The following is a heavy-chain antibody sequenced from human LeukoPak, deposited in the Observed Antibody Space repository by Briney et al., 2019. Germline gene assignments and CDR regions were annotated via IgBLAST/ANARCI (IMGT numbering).Heavy chain of an antibody. CDR3: ARATESGYSSSWYVGSFDY. D-gene: IGHD6-13*01. CDR1: GGSISSYY. Sequence: SETLSLTCTVSGGSISSYYWSWIRQPAGKGLEWIGRIYTSGSTNYNPSLKSRVTMSVDTSKNQFSLKLSSVTAADTAVYYCARATESGYSSSWYVGSFDYWGQGTLVTVSS. J-gene: IGHJ4*02. CDR2: IYTSGST. V-gene: IGHV4-4*07.